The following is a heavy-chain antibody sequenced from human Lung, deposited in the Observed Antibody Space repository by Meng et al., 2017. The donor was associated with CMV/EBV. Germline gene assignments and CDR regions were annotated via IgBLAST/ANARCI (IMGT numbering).Heavy chain of an antibody. D-gene: IGHD6-13*01. CDR2: IGPSGGST. J-gene: IGHJ4*02. Sequence: GGSLRLSCAASGFRFSSYVMSGVRQAPGKGLEWVSGIGPSGGSTYYADSGKGRLTISRDNSKNTLYLQMNSLRAEDTAVYYCARAGYSSSWYVFDYWGQGTLVTGSS. V-gene: IGHV3-23*01. CDR3: ARAGYSSSWYVFDY. CDR1: GFRFSSYV.